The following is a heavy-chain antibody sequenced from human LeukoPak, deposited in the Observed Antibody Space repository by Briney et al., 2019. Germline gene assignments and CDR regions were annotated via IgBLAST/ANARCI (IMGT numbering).Heavy chain of an antibody. CDR3: AKNYESGRVVPYAMAV. D-gene: IGHD3-10*01. J-gene: IGHJ6*02. V-gene: IGHV3-23*01. Sequence: PAGSLRLSCAASGFTFTSYAMRWVRQAPGKGLELVSAIGSGSGGTTIYADSVKSRFTISIDNSKNTLSLQMTTLRGEDTAVYYCAKNYESGRVVPYAMAVCSQRTTVTVSS. CDR2: IGSGSGGTT. CDR1: GFTFTSYA.